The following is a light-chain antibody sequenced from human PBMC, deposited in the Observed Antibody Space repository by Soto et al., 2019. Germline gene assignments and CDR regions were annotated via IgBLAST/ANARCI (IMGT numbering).Light chain of an antibody. V-gene: IGKV3-15*01. J-gene: IGKJ1*01. CDR2: GAS. CDR1: QNVGND. CDR3: HQYDYWPRT. Sequence: EIVMTQSPATLSVSPGERATLSCRASQNVGNDLAWYQKKPGQAPRLLIHGASTRATGIPTRFSGSGSGTEFTLTISSLQSEDFAVYYCHQYDYWPRTFGQGTKVDIK.